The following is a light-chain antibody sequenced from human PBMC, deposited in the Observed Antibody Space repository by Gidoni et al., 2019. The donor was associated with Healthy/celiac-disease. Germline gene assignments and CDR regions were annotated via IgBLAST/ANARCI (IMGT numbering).Light chain of an antibody. Sequence: AIQLTQSPSSLSASVGDRVTITCRASQGISSALAWYQQKPGKAPKLLIYDASSLEIGVPSRFSGSGSGTNFTLTIGSLQPEDFATYYCQQCNSYPRTFGPGTKVDIK. V-gene: IGKV1-13*02. CDR3: QQCNSYPRT. J-gene: IGKJ3*01. CDR1: QGISSA. CDR2: DAS.